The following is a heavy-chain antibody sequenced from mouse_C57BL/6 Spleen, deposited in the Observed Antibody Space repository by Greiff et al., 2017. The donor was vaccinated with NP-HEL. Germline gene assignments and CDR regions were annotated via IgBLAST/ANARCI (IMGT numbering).Heavy chain of an antibody. D-gene: IGHD4-1*01. CDR2: ISYSGST. CDR3: ARGTGTSYYAMDY. V-gene: IGHV3-1*01. J-gene: IGHJ4*01. CDR1: SYSITSGYD. Sequence: EVQLQESGPGMVKPSQSLSLTCTVTSYSITSGYDWHWIRHFPGNKLEWMGYISYSGSTNYNPSLKSRISITHDTSKNHFFLKLNSVTTEDTATYYCARGTGTSYYAMDYWGQGTSVTVSS.